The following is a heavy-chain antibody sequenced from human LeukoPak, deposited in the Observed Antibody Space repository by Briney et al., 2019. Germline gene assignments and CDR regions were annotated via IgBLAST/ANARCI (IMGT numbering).Heavy chain of an antibody. V-gene: IGHV1-69*05. CDR2: IIPIFGTA. CDR3: EYCGGDCSSVDAFDI. D-gene: IGHD2-21*02. J-gene: IGHJ3*02. CDR1: GGTFSSYA. Sequence: SVKVSCKASGGTFSSYAISWARQAPGQGLEWMGGIIPIFGTANYAQKFQGRVTITTDESTSTAYMELSSLRSEDTAVYYCEYCGGDCSSVDAFDIWGQGTMVTVSS.